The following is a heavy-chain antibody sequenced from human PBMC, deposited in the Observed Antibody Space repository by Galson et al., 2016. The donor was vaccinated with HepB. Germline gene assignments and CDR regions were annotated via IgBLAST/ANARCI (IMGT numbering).Heavy chain of an antibody. J-gene: IGHJ6*02. Sequence: SLRLSCAASGFTFGSYGMNWVPQAPGKGLEWISYINSLSTAAYYADSVKGRFFISRDNVRNSVFLQMNSLSDEDTAVYYCARAGHGSGSYYDYSYFAMDVWGQGTTVTVSS. CDR2: INSLSTAA. CDR1: GFTFGSYG. CDR3: ARAGHGSGSYYDYSYFAMDV. D-gene: IGHD3-10*01. V-gene: IGHV3-48*02.